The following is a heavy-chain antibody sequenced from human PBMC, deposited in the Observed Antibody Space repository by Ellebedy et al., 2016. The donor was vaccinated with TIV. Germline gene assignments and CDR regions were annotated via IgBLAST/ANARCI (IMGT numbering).Heavy chain of an antibody. Sequence: AAPVKVSCKASGYTFTDYYIHWVRHAPGQGLQWLGWRNPNCGGTNYAQRFQGWVTMTRDTSIGKAYMELNRLTSDDTAVYYCVRGMKLGNAWFYLHYWGQGTLVTVSS. D-gene: IGHD7-27*01. V-gene: IGHV1-2*04. CDR1: GYTFTDYY. CDR3: VRGMKLGNAWFYLHY. J-gene: IGHJ4*02. CDR2: RNPNCGGT.